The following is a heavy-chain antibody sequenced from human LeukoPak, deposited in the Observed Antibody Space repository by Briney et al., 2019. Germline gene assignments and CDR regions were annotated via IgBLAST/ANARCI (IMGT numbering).Heavy chain of an antibody. Sequence: GESLKISCEGSGYSFPIYWIGWVRQMPGKGLEWMGIISPDDSDTRYSPSFQGQVTISADKSISTAYLQWSSLKASDTAMYYCARRIAASLTGFDYWGQGTLVTVSS. CDR3: ARRIAASLTGFDY. D-gene: IGHD6-6*01. CDR2: ISPDDSDT. CDR1: GYSFPIYW. V-gene: IGHV5-51*01. J-gene: IGHJ4*02.